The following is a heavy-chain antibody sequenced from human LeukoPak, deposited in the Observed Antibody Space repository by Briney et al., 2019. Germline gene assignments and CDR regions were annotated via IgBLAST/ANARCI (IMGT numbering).Heavy chain of an antibody. D-gene: IGHD3-22*01. CDR1: GYTFTGYY. J-gene: IGHJ3*02. CDR2: INPNSGGT. V-gene: IGHV1-2*04. Sequence: ASVTVSCKASGYTFTGYYMHWVRQAPGQGLEWMGWINPNSGGTNYAQKFQGWVTMTRDTSIGTAYMELSRLRSDDTAVYYCARGVGDSSGYFAFDIWGQGTMVTVSS. CDR3: ARGVGDSSGYFAFDI.